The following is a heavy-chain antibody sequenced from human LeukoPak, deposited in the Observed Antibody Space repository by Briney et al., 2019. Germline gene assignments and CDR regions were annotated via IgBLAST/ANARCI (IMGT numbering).Heavy chain of an antibody. CDR3: ARVGGRRLGYCSGGSCYHRAYFDY. Sequence: SETLSLTCAVYGGSFSGYYWSWIRQPLGKGLEWIGEINHSGSTNYNPSLKSRVTISVDTSKNQFSLKLSSVTAADTAVYYCARVGGRRLGYCSGGSCYHRAYFDYWGQGTLVTVSS. CDR1: GGSFSGYY. CDR2: INHSGST. D-gene: IGHD2-15*01. J-gene: IGHJ4*02. V-gene: IGHV4-34*01.